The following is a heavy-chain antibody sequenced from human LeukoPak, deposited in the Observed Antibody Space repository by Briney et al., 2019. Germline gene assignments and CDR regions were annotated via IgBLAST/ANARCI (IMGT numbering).Heavy chain of an antibody. CDR2: ISSSGSTI. D-gene: IGHD1-26*01. CDR1: GFTFSSYE. V-gene: IGHV3-48*03. J-gene: IGHJ4*02. Sequence: GGSLRLSCAASGFTFSSYEMNWVRQAPGKGLEWVSYISSSGSTIYYADSVKGRFTISRDNAKNSLYLQMNSLRAEDTALYYCARDPGWSGSYPYYFDYWGQGTLVTVSS. CDR3: ARDPGWSGSYPYYFDY.